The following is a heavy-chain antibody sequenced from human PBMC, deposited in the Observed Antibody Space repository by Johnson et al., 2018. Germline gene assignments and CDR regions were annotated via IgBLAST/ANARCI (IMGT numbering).Heavy chain of an antibody. V-gene: IGHV3-30-3*01. Sequence: QVQLVESGGGVVQPGRSLRLSCAASGFTFSSYAMHWVRQAPGKGLEWVAVISYDGNNKYYADSVEGRFTISRDNSKNPLYLQVNSLRAEDTAVYYCARDSGVGESYYYYCYMDVWGKGTTVTVYS. CDR2: ISYDGNNK. J-gene: IGHJ6*03. CDR1: GFTFSSYA. D-gene: IGHD3-10*01. CDR3: ARDSGVGESYYYYCYMDV.